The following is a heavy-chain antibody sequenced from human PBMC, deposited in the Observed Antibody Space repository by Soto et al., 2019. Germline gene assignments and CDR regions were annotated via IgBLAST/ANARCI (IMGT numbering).Heavy chain of an antibody. D-gene: IGHD4-17*01. CDR3: ARGDDYGDYTNWFDP. CDR2: ISSSSSTI. CDR1: GFTFSSYS. Sequence: EVQLVESGGGLVQPGGSLRLSCAASGFTFSSYSMNWVRQAPGKGLEWVSYISSSSSTIYYADSVKGRFTISRDNAKNSLYLQMNSLRAEDTAVYYCARGDDYGDYTNWFDPWGQGTLVTVSS. J-gene: IGHJ5*02. V-gene: IGHV3-48*01.